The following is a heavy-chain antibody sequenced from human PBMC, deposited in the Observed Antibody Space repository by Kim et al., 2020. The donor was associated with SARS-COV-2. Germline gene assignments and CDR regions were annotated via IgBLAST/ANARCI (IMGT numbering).Heavy chain of an antibody. J-gene: IGHJ4*02. V-gene: IGHV4-59*01. Sequence: PARKSRVTISVDTSKNQFSLKLSSVTAADTAVYYCARTRKDYGDSSYFDYWGQGTLVTVSS. CDR3: ARTRKDYGDSSYFDY. D-gene: IGHD4-17*01.